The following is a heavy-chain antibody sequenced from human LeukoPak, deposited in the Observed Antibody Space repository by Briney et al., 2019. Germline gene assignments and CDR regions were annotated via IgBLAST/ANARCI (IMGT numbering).Heavy chain of an antibody. CDR1: GVTFSSYT. CDR2: IIPILGIA. CDR3: ARAPIRNYDFWTH. V-gene: IGHV1-69*02. D-gene: IGHD3-3*01. J-gene: IGHJ4*02. Sequence: ASVKVSCKASGVTFSSYTISWVRQAPGQGLEWMGRIIPILGIANYAQKFQGRVTITADKSTSTAYMELSSLRSEDTAVYYCARAPIRNYDFWTHWGQGTLVTVSS.